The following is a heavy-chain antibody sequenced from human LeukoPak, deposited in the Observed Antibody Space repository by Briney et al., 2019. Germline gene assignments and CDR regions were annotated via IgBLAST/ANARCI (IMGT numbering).Heavy chain of an antibody. CDR2: ISGSGINT. D-gene: IGHD6-13*01. CDR3: AKTPSPSGYSTFAY. Sequence: GGSLRLSCVASGFTFSSYAMTWVRQAPGKGLEWVSTISGSGINTYYADSVKGRFTISRDNSKNTLYLQMNSLRAEDTAIYFCAKTPSPSGYSTFAYWGQGTLVTVSS. V-gene: IGHV3-23*01. CDR1: GFTFSSYA. J-gene: IGHJ4*02.